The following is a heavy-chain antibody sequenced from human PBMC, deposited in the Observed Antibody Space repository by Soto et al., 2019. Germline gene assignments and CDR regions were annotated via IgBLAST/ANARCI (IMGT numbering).Heavy chain of an antibody. CDR1: GFTFSSYW. V-gene: IGHV3-7*03. Sequence: GGSLRLSCAASGFTFSSYWMSWVRQAPGKGLEWVANIKQDGSEKYYVDSVKGRFTISRDNAKNSLYLQMNSLRAEDTAVYYCARDYYGSGSYYKGWFDPWGQGTLVTVSS. CDR2: IKQDGSEK. J-gene: IGHJ5*02. D-gene: IGHD3-10*01. CDR3: ARDYYGSGSYYKGWFDP.